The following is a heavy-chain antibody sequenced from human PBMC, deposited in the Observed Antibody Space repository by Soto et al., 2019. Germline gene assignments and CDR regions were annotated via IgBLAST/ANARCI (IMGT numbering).Heavy chain of an antibody. CDR1: GGSISSGGYY. CDR2: IYYSGST. V-gene: IGHV4-31*03. J-gene: IGHJ6*02. CDR3: ARDRYSDNYYYDPEGASYYYYYGMDV. Sequence: PSETLSLTCTVSGGSISSGGYYWSWIRQHPGKGLEWIGYIYYSGSTYYNPSLKSRVTISVDTSKNQFSLNLSSVTAADTAVYYCARDRYSDNYYYDPEGASYYYYYGMDVWGQGTTVTVSS. D-gene: IGHD3-22*01.